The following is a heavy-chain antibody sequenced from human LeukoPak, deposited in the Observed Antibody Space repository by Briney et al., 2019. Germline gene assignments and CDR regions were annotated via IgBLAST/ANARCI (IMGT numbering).Heavy chain of an antibody. J-gene: IGHJ4*02. CDR1: GFTFSSYA. Sequence: KPGGSLRLSCAASGFTFSSYAMSWVRQPPGKGLEWIGTIDYSGTANYNASLESRITLSRDTSKNQVSLKLTSVTAADTAVYYCAGDRNNKVWFYYWGQGTLVTVSS. V-gene: IGHV4-59*12. D-gene: IGHD2/OR15-2a*01. CDR3: AGDRNNKVWFYY. CDR2: IDYSGTA.